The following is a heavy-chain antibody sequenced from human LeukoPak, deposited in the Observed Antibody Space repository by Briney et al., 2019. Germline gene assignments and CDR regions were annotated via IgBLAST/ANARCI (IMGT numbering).Heavy chain of an antibody. D-gene: IGHD5-18*01. Sequence: SETLSLTCTVSGGSISSGDYYWSWIRQPPGKGLEWIGYIYYSGSTYYNPSLKSRVTISVDTSKNQFSLKLSSVTAADTAVYYCARVLGRYSYGPDYFDYWGQGTLVTVSS. CDR1: GGSISSGDYY. CDR2: IYYSGST. V-gene: IGHV4-30-4*01. CDR3: ARVLGRYSYGPDYFDY. J-gene: IGHJ4*02.